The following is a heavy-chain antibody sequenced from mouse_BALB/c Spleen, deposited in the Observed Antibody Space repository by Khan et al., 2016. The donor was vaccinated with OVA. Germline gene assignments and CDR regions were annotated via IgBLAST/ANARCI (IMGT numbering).Heavy chain of an antibody. J-gene: IGHJ2*01. CDR1: GYTFSSYW. CDR3: ARDRIDY. V-gene: IGHV1-7*01. CDR2: INPTSGYT. Sequence: QLQQSGAEQAKPGASVKMSRKTSGYTFSSYWMHWVKQRPGQGLEWIGYINPTSGYTEYNEKFKDKATLSADKSSSTAYMQLTSLTSEDSAVYYCARDRIDYWGQGTTLTVSS.